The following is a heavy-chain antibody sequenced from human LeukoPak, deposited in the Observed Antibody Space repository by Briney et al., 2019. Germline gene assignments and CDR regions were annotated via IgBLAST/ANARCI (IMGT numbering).Heavy chain of an antibody. J-gene: IGHJ5*02. V-gene: IGHV3-21*01. CDR2: ISRSSGYI. CDR3: ARFPEGSNTWSIDL. CDR1: GFTFMAYT. Sequence: GGSLRLSCTASGFTFMAYTMNWVRQAPGKGLEWVSSISRSSGYIFYADSIKGRFTVSRDNSKNALYLQMNSLRADDTAVYYCARFPEGSNTWSIDLWGQGTLVTVSS. D-gene: IGHD6-13*01.